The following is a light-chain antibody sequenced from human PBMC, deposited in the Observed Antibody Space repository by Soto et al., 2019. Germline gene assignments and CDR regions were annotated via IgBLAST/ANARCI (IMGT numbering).Light chain of an antibody. CDR1: HDIKKY. CDR3: QQFDDLPLT. Sequence: DIQMTQSPSSLSASVGDRVTITCQASHDIKKYLNWYQQKAHKVPKLLIHDASTLATGVPSRFTVSGSGTDFTLTINSLQPEDVATYYCQQFDDLPLTFGGGTNVDI. V-gene: IGKV1-33*01. CDR2: DAS. J-gene: IGKJ4*01.